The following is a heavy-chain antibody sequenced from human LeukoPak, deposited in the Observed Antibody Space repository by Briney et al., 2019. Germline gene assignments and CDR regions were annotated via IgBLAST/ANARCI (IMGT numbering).Heavy chain of an antibody. D-gene: IGHD6-13*01. J-gene: IGHJ4*02. V-gene: IGHV3-21*01. CDR2: ISSSSSYI. CDR1: GFTFSSYS. CDR3: AREIPWAAAPPALDY. Sequence: GGSLRLSCGASGFTFSSYSMNWVRQAPGKGLEWVSSISSSSSYIYYADSVKGRFTISRDNAKNSLYLQMNSLRAEDTAVYCCAREIPWAAAPPALDYWGQGTLVTVSS.